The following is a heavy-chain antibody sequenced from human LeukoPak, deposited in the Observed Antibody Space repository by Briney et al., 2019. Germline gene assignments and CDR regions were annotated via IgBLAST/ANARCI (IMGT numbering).Heavy chain of an antibody. Sequence: SGPTLVNPTQTLTLTCTFSGFSLSTSGVGVGWIRQPPGKALEWLALIYWDDDKRYSPSLKSRLTITKDTSKNQVVLTMTNMEPVDTATYYCARNSWEVPGNNWFEPWGQGTLVTVSS. CDR2: IYWDDDK. CDR3: ARNSWEVPGNNWFEP. J-gene: IGHJ5*02. V-gene: IGHV2-5*02. D-gene: IGHD1-26*01. CDR1: GFSLSTSGVG.